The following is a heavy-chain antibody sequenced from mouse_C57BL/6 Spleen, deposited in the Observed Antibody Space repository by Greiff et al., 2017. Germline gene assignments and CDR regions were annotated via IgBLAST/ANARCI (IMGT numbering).Heavy chain of an antibody. V-gene: IGHV8-12*01. CDR3: ARRAKKCGSAMDD. CDR1: GFSLSTSGMG. Sequence: QVTLQVSGPGILQSSQTLSLTCSFSGFSLSTSGMGVSWIRQPSGKGLEWLAHIYWDDDKCYNPSLKSRPTISKETSRKQVFLKITSVDTADTAPYDCARRAKKCGSAMDDWGKGTSVTVSS. D-gene: IGHD1-1*01. CDR2: IYWDDDK. J-gene: IGHJ4*01.